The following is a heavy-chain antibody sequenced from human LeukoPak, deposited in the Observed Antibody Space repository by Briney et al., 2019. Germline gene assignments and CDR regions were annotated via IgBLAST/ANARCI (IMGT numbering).Heavy chain of an antibody. CDR3: ARDASAPLVLAVNPLDAFDI. Sequence: ASVKVSCKASGYTFTSYGISWVRQAPGQGLEWMGWISAYNGNTNYAQKLQGRVTMTTDTSTSTAYMELRSLRSDDTAVYYCARDASAPLVLAVNPLDAFDIWGQGTMVTVSS. D-gene: IGHD3-3*02. CDR2: ISAYNGNT. CDR1: GYTFTSYG. J-gene: IGHJ3*02. V-gene: IGHV1-18*01.